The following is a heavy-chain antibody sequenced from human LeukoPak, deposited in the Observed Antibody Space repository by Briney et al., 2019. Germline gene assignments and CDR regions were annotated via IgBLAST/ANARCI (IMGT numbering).Heavy chain of an antibody. CDR3: AKGYYDSSGPPFDP. J-gene: IGHJ5*02. CDR1: GFTFSTYA. D-gene: IGHD3-22*01. V-gene: IGHV3-48*03. Sequence: GGSLRLSCAAPGFTFSTYAMNWVRQAPGKGLEWVSYISGSGTTILYADSVKGRFTISRDNAKNSVYLQMNSLRAEDTALYYCAKGYYDSSGPPFDPWGQGTLVTVSS. CDR2: ISGSGTTI.